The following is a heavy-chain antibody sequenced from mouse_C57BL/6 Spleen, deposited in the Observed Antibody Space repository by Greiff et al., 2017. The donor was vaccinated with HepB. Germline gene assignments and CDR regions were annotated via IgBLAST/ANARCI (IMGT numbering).Heavy chain of an antibody. V-gene: IGHV1-15*01. J-gene: IGHJ2*01. CDR1: GYTFTDYE. D-gene: IGHD2-4*01. CDR3: TREGDDYDYFDY. Sequence: VQLKESGAELVRPGASVTLSCKASGYTFTDYEMHWVKQTPVHGLEWIGAIDPETGGTAYNQKFKGKAILTADKSSSTAYMELRSLTSEDSAVYYCTREGDDYDYFDYWGQGTTLTVSS. CDR2: IDPETGGT.